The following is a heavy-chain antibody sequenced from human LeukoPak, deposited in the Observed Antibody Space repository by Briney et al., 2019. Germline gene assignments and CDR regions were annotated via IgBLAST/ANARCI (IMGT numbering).Heavy chain of an antibody. CDR2: IMPLFGTA. CDR3: ARDVHGDYGSGWFDP. CDR1: VGTFNNSA. Sequence: VASVKVSCKTSVGTFNNSAISWVRQAPGQGLEWLGGIMPLFGTAGYAQKFQGRVTITKDESTRTVYLELTSLTSDDTAVYYCARDVHGDYGSGWFDPWGQGTLVSVSS. D-gene: IGHD4-17*01. V-gene: IGHV1-69*05. J-gene: IGHJ5*02.